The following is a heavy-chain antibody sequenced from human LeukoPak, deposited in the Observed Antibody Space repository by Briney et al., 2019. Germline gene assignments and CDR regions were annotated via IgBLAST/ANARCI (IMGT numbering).Heavy chain of an antibody. CDR3: ALSSSWYGGFFDY. J-gene: IGHJ4*02. CDR1: EFTFSSYS. Sequence: PGGSLRLSCAASEFTFSSYSLNWVRQAPGKGLEWVASIGTSNYIYYADSVKGRFTISRDNAKNSLYLQMNSLRAEDTAVYYCALSSSWYGGFFDYWGQGTLVTVSS. CDR2: IGTSNYI. V-gene: IGHV3-21*01. D-gene: IGHD6-13*01.